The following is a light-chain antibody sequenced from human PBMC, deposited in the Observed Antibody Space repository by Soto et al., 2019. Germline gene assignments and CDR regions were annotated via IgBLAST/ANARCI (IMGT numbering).Light chain of an antibody. CDR1: SSGVGAYNY. CDR3: SSYTSATTYV. CDR2: DVS. V-gene: IGLV2-14*01. Sequence: QSALTQPASVSGSPGQSITISCTGTSSGVGAYNYDSWYQQYPGEAPKVIIYDVSHRPAGVSNRLSGSKSGNTASLTISGLQTQDEADYYCSSYTSATTYVFGTGTKVTVL. J-gene: IGLJ1*01.